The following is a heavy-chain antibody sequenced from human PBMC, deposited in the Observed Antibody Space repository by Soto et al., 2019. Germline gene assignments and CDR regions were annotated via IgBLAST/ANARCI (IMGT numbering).Heavy chain of an antibody. CDR3: ARDRVYYYDSSGYYPFDY. CDR1: GYTFTIYG. D-gene: IGHD3-22*01. Sequence: SVKGYCKASGYTFTIYGSGWVRQANGQGLEWMGWISAYNGNTNYAQKLQGRVTMTTDTSTSTAYMELRSLRSDDTAVYYCARDRVYYYDSSGYYPFDYWGQGTLVPVSS. V-gene: IGHV1-18*01. CDR2: ISAYNGNT. J-gene: IGHJ4*02.